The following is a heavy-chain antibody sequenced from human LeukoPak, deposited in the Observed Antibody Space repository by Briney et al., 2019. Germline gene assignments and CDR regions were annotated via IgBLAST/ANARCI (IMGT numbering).Heavy chain of an antibody. J-gene: IGHJ4*02. CDR1: GFTFSSYA. D-gene: IGHD3-9*01. CDR2: ISGNGGGT. CDR3: ARVTPERSVRYFDWLYYFDY. V-gene: IGHV3-23*01. Sequence: GGSLRLSCAASGFTFSSYAMSWVRQAPGKGLEWVSAISGNGGGTYYADSVKGRFTISRDNSKNTLYLQMNSLRAEDAAVYYCARVTPERSVRYFDWLYYFDYWGQGTLVTVSS.